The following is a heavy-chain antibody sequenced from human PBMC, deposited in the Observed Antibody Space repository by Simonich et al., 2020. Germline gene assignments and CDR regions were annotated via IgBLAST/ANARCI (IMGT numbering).Heavy chain of an antibody. V-gene: IGHV1-24*01. CDR1: GYTLTELS. CDR3: ATVSYYDSSGYRLDY. D-gene: IGHD3-22*01. CDR2: FDHEDGET. J-gene: IGHJ4*02. Sequence: QVQLVQSGAEVKQPGASVKVSCKVSGYTLTELSMHWVRQAPGKGPGWVGCFDHEDGETIYEQKFQGRVTMTEDTSTDTAYMELSSLRSEDTAVYYCATVSYYDSSGYRLDYWGQGTLVTVSS.